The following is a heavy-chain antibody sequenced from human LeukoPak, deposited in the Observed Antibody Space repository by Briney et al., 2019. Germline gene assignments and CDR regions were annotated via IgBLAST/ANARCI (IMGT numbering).Heavy chain of an antibody. J-gene: IGHJ4*02. D-gene: IGHD6-13*01. CDR3: AKVQTPRAAAGFDY. Sequence: GGSLRLSCAASGFTFSSYEMNWVRQAPGKGLEWVSYISSSGSTIYYADSVKGRFTISRDNSKNTLYLQMNSLRAEDTAVYYCAKVQTPRAAAGFDYWGQGTLVTVSS. CDR2: ISSSGSTI. CDR1: GFTFSSYE. V-gene: IGHV3-48*03.